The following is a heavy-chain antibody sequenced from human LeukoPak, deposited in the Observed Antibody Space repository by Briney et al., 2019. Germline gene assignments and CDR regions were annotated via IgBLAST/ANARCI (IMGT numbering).Heavy chain of an antibody. J-gene: IGHJ6*03. CDR1: GFIFSHYA. CDR2: IGGSGGST. Sequence: GGSLRLSCAASGFIFSHYAMTWVRQAPGKGLEWVSTIGGSGGSTYYADSVKGRFTISRDNSKNTLYLQMNSLRAEDTAVYYCAKGGWLSYYYMDVWGKGTTVTVSS. V-gene: IGHV3-23*01. D-gene: IGHD3-22*01. CDR3: AKGGWLSYYYMDV.